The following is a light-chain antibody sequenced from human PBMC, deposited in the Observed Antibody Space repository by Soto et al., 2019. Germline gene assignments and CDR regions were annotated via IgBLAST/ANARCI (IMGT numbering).Light chain of an antibody. CDR3: QQDNNWPPLT. J-gene: IGKJ4*01. V-gene: IGKV3-15*01. CDR2: GAS. CDR1: QSVSNN. Sequence: EIVMTQYPATLSVSPGESVTLSCRASQSVSNNLAWYQQKPGQAHRLLIYGASTRSTCIPARFSGSGSGTEFTLTISSLQSEDFAVYYCQQDNNWPPLTFGGGTKVEIK.